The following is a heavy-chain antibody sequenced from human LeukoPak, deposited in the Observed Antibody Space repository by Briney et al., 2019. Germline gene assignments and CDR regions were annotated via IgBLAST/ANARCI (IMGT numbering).Heavy chain of an antibody. V-gene: IGHV3-30*02. D-gene: IGHD1-26*01. CDR1: GFTFITYG. CDR2: IRYDGSNK. J-gene: IGHJ4*02. Sequence: GGSLRLSCAASGFTFITYGMHWVRQAPGKGLEWVAFIRYDGSNKFYADSVKGRFTISRDNSKNTLYLQMNSLRAEDTAVYYCAKDQSRVGASDAFDHWGQGTLVTVSS. CDR3: AKDQSRVGASDAFDH.